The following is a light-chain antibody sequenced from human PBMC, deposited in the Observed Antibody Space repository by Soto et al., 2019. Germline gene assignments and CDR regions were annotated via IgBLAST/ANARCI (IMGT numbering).Light chain of an antibody. CDR1: QSVSIY. CDR2: DAS. J-gene: IGKJ4*01. CDR3: QQRSNWPPLLT. V-gene: IGKV3-11*01. Sequence: EIVLTQSPATLSLSPGERATLSCRASQSVSIYLAWYQQKPGQAPRLLIYDASNRATGIPARFSGSGSGTDFTLTISSLEPEDFAVYYCQQRSNWPPLLTFGGGTKVEIK.